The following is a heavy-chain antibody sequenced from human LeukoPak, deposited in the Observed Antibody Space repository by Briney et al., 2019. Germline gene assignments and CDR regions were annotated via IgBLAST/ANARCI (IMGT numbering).Heavy chain of an antibody. CDR3: ARGVYIAAAQYGY. V-gene: IGHV4-59*01. CDR1: GGSISSYY. J-gene: IGHJ4*02. Sequence: SETLSLTCTVSGGSISSYYWSWIRQPPGKGLEWIGYIYYSGTTNYNPSLKSRVTISVDTSKNQFSLKLSSVTAADTAVYYCARGVYIAAAQYGYWVQGTLVSVSS. CDR2: IYYSGTT. D-gene: IGHD6-13*01.